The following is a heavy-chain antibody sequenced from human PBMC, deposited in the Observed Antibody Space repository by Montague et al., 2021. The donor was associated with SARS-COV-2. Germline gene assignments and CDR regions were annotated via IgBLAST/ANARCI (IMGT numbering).Heavy chain of an antibody. Sequence: SETLSLTCTVSGGSISSYYWSWIRQPPRKVLEWVGYIYYSGSTNYNPSLKSLVTIAVDTSKNQFSLKLSSVTAADTAVYYWARLGLRYFDWLLLGEGYFDYWGQGTLVTVSS. J-gene: IGHJ4*02. CDR2: IYYSGST. CDR1: GGSISSYY. D-gene: IGHD3-9*01. V-gene: IGHV4-59*08. CDR3: ARLGLRYFDWLLLGEGYFDY.